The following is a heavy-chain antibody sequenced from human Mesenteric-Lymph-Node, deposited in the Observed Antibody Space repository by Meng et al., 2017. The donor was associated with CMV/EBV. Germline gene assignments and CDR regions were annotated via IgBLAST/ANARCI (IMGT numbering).Heavy chain of an antibody. CDR1: GYNFNNYD. CDR3: AVNYHSAY. J-gene: IGHJ4*02. V-gene: IGHV1-8*01. Sequence: KGSCEASGYNFNNYDINWVRQAVGQGFEWMGWMNPISGNTGYAQKFQGRVTMTRSTSTATAYMELSSLRLEDTAVYYCAVNYHSAYWGQGTLVTVSS. D-gene: IGHD1-7*01. CDR2: MNPISGNT.